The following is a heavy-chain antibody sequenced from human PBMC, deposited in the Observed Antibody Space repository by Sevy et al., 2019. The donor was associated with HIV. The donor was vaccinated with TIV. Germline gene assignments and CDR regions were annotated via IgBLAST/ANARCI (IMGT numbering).Heavy chain of an antibody. CDR1: GFNFNEYA. CDR3: AKDLISVAGFYAFDM. Sequence: GGSLRLTCAASGFNFNEYAMHWVRQAPGKGLEWVSGFTWNSDSVVYADSVKGRFTISRDKAKNSLYLQMNSLRPEDTALYYCAKDLISVAGFYAFDMWGQGTMVTVSS. CDR2: FTWNSDSV. J-gene: IGHJ3*02. V-gene: IGHV3-9*01. D-gene: IGHD6-19*01.